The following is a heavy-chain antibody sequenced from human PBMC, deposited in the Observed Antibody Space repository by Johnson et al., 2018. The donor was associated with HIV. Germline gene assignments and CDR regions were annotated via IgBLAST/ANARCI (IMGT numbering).Heavy chain of an antibody. V-gene: IGHV3-9*01. CDR2: ISWNSGSI. CDR1: GFTFDDYA. J-gene: IGHJ3*02. D-gene: IGHD2-8*01. Sequence: EVQLLESGGGLVQPGRSLRLSCAASGFTFDDYAMHWVRQAPGKGLEWVSGISWNSGSIGYADSVKGRFTISRDNAKNSLYLQMNSLRGEDTALYYCARVPTYVNAFDIWGQGTMVTVSS. CDR3: ARVPTYVNAFDI.